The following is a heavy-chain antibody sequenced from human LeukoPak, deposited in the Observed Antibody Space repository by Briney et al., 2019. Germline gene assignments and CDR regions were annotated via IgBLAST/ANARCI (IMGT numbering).Heavy chain of an antibody. CDR1: GFTFSSYA. Sequence: GGSLRLSCAASGFTFSSYAMSWVRQAPGKGLEWVSSISGSSSYIYYADSVKGRFSISRDNAKNSLYLQMNSLRAEDTAVYYCARSGGQLLYNYFDYWGQGTLVTVSS. CDR2: ISGSSSYI. J-gene: IGHJ4*02. V-gene: IGHV3-21*01. CDR3: ARSGGQLLYNYFDY. D-gene: IGHD2-2*02.